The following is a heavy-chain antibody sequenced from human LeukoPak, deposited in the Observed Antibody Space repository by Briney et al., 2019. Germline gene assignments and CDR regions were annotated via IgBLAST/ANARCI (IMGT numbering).Heavy chain of an antibody. V-gene: IGHV3-13*01. CDR3: ARGHYYGSGSYPPGDY. CDR1: GFTFSSYD. D-gene: IGHD3-10*01. CDR2: IGTAGDT. Sequence: GGSLRLSCAASGFTFSSYDMHWVRQATGKGLEWVSAIGTAGDTYYPGSVKGRFTISRENAKNSLYLQMNSLRAGDTAVYYCARGHYYGSGSYPPGDYWGQGTLVTVSS. J-gene: IGHJ4*02.